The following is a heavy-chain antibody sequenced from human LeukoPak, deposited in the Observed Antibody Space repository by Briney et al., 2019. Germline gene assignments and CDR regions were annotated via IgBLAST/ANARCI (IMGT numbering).Heavy chain of an antibody. D-gene: IGHD6-13*01. CDR1: GYTFTSYD. CDR3: ARASIAAADEYYYYYMDV. V-gene: IGHV1-8*03. J-gene: IGHJ6*03. Sequence: ASVKVSCKASGYTFTSYDINWVRQATGQGLEWMGWMNPNSGNTGYAQKFQGRVTITRNTSISTAYMELSSLRSEDTAVYYCARASIAAADEYYYYYMDVWGKGTTVTVSS. CDR2: MNPNSGNT.